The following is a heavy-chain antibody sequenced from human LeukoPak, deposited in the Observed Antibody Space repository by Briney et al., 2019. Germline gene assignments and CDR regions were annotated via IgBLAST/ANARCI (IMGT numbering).Heavy chain of an antibody. Sequence: TSETLSLTCTVSGGSISSYYWSWIRQPPGKGLEWIGYIYYSGSTNYNPSLKSRVTISVDTSKNQFSLKLSSVTAADTAVYYCAGPYCSGGSCYDWFDPWGQGTLVTVSS. CDR2: IYYSGST. V-gene: IGHV4-59*01. D-gene: IGHD2-15*01. J-gene: IGHJ5*02. CDR3: AGPYCSGGSCYDWFDP. CDR1: GGSISSYY.